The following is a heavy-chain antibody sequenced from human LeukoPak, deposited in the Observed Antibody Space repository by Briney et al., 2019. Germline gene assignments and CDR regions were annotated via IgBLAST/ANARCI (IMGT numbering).Heavy chain of an antibody. CDR3: ARGPRNDP. J-gene: IGHJ5*02. CDR2: VHPDTGYA. D-gene: IGHD1-14*01. V-gene: IGHV1-8*01. CDR1: GYPFTTYE. Sequence: ASVKVSCKTSGYPFTTYEINWVRQAAGQGLEWMGWVHPDTGYADYAQKFQGRVAMTSDTSISTAYMELSSLRSDDTAVYFCARGPRNDPWGQGTLVTVSS.